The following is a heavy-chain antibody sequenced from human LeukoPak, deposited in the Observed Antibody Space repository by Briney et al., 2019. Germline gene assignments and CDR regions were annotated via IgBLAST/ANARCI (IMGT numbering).Heavy chain of an antibody. V-gene: IGHV3-11*01. D-gene: IGHD5-18*01. Sequence: GGSLRLSCAASGFTFSDYYMSWIRQAPGKGLEWVSYISSSGSTIYYADSVKGRFTISRDNAKNTLYLQKNSLRAEDTAVYYCASRKLWLSGVFDYWGQGTLVTVSS. CDR1: GFTFSDYY. CDR2: ISSSGSTI. CDR3: ASRKLWLSGVFDY. J-gene: IGHJ4*02.